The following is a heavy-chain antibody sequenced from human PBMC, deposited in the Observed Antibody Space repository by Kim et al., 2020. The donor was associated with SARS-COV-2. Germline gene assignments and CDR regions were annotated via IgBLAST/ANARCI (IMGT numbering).Heavy chain of an antibody. J-gene: IGHJ6*02. D-gene: IGHD2-2*01. Sequence: SVKVSCKASGGTFSSYTISWVRQAPGQGLEWMGRIIPILGIANYAQKFQGRVTITADKSTSTAYMELSSLRSEDTAVYYCAIPYCSSTSCYGRHNWNYRQYYYYGMDVWGQGTTVTVSS. V-gene: IGHV1-69*02. CDR3: AIPYCSSTSCYGRHNWNYRQYYYYGMDV. CDR2: IIPILGIA. CDR1: GGTFSSYT.